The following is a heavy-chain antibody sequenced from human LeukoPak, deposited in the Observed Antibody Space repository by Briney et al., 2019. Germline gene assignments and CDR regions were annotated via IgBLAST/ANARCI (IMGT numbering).Heavy chain of an antibody. J-gene: IGHJ5*02. CDR2: ISTSGATI. D-gene: IGHD6-19*01. V-gene: IGHV3-11*04. CDR3: ARPIVSGRDCYVDP. CDR1: GFRFHDYY. Sequence: GGSLRLSCAASGFRFHDYYMSWIRQAPGKGLEWISYISTSGATIYYADSVKGRFTLSRDNAKNSLYLQMNNLRAKDTAVYYCARPIVSGRDCYVDPWGQGTLVTVSS.